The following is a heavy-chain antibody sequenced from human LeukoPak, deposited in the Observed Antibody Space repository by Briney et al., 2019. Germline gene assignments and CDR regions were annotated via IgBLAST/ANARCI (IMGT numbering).Heavy chain of an antibody. V-gene: IGHV3-21*04. Sequence: GGSLRLSCAASGFTFSGHSMNWVRQAPGKGLEWVSGISPSGGITYYTDSVKGRFTISRDNAKNSLYLQMNSLRAEDTALYYCARGPLSGWFNGHYFDYWGQGTLVTVSS. D-gene: IGHD6-19*01. CDR3: ARGPLSGWFNGHYFDY. CDR1: GFTFSGHS. J-gene: IGHJ4*02. CDR2: ISPSGGIT.